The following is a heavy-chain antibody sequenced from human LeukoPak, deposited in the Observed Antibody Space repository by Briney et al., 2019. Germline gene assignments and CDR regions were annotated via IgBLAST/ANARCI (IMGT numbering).Heavy chain of an antibody. V-gene: IGHV1-3*01. CDR2: INAGNGNT. CDR1: GYTFTSYA. J-gene: IGHJ4*02. D-gene: IGHD3-22*01. CDR3: ARFGSGYYSFDY. Sequence: ASVKVSCKASGYTFTSYAMHWVRQAPGQRLEWMGWINAGNGNTKYSQKFQGRVTITRDTSASTAYMELSSLRSEDTAVYYCARFGSGYYSFDYWGQGTLVTVSS.